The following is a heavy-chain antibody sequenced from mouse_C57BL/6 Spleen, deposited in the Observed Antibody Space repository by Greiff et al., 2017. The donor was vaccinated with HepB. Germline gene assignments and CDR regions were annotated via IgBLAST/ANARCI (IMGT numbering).Heavy chain of an antibody. Sequence: VQLQESGPELVKPGASVKISCKASGYSFTSYYIHWVKQRPGQGLEWIGWIYPGSGNTKYNEKFKGKATLTADTSSSTAYMQLSSLTSEDSAVYYCARSADYYGSSPRFAYWGQGTLVTVSA. CDR1: GYSFTSYY. D-gene: IGHD1-1*01. J-gene: IGHJ3*01. CDR3: ARSADYYGSSPRFAY. CDR2: IYPGSGNT. V-gene: IGHV1-66*01.